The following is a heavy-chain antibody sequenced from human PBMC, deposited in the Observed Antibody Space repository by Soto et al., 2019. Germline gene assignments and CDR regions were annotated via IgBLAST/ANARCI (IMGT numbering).Heavy chain of an antibody. CDR2: IYYSGST. CDR1: GGSISSYY. Sequence: SETLSLTCTVSGGSISSYYWSWIRQPPGKGLEWIGHIYYSGSTNYNPSLKSRVTISVDTSKNQFSLKLSSVTAADTAVYYCARHTGIAVAGFFNYYYYGMDVWGQGTTVTVSS. J-gene: IGHJ6*02. D-gene: IGHD6-19*01. V-gene: IGHV4-59*08. CDR3: ARHTGIAVAGFFNYYYYGMDV.